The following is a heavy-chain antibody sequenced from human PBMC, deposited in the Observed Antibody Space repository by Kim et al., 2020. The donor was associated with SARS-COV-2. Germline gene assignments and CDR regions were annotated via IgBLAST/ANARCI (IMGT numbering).Heavy chain of an antibody. J-gene: IGHJ4*02. CDR1: GFTFSNAW. CDR3: TTDLYYYGSGSRYDY. V-gene: IGHV3-15*01. D-gene: IGHD3-10*01. CDR2: IKSKTDGGTT. Sequence: GGSLRLSCAASGFTFSNAWMSWVRQAPGKGLEWVGRIKSKTDGGTTDYAAPVKGRFTISRDDSKNTLYLQMNSLKTEDTAVYYCTTDLYYYGSGSRYDYWGQGTLVTVSS.